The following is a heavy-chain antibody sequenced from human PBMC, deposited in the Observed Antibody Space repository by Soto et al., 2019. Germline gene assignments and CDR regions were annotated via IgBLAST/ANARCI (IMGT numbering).Heavy chain of an antibody. CDR2: IYYSGST. CDR1: GGSISNGGYY. CDR3: ARDDPDCSGGSCYFGGIFH. V-gene: IGHV4-31*03. D-gene: IGHD2-15*01. J-gene: IGHJ4*02. Sequence: SETLSLTCTVSGGSISNGGYYWSWIRQHPGKGLEWIGYIYYSGSTYYNPSLKSRVTISVDTSKNQFSLKLSSVTAADTAVYYCARDDPDCSGGSCYFGGIFHWGQGTLVTAPQ.